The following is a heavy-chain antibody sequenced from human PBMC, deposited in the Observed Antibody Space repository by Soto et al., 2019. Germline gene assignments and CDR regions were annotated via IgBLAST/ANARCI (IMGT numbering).Heavy chain of an antibody. D-gene: IGHD2-2*01. J-gene: IGHJ6*02. CDR1: GGSISSSSYS. CDR2: FYYSGST. Sequence: SETLSLTCTVSGGSISSSSYSWGWIRQPPGKGPEWIGTFYYSGSTYYNPSLKSRVTISVDTSKNQFFLKLSSVTAADTAVYYCARLHGYCIKTSCSDHYALDVWGQGTTVTVSS. CDR3: ARLHGYCIKTSCSDHYALDV. V-gene: IGHV4-39*01.